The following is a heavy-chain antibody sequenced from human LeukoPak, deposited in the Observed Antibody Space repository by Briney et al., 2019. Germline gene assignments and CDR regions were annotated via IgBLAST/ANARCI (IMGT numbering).Heavy chain of an antibody. V-gene: IGHV3-30-3*01. CDR3: ARAGGDYGSGSYCDY. CDR2: ISYDGSNK. CDR1: GFTFSSYA. Sequence: GGSLRLSCAASGFTFSSYAMHWVRQAPGKGLEWVAVISYDGSNKYYADSVKGRFTISRDNSKNTLYLQMNSLRAEDTAVYYCARAGGDYGSGSYCDYWGQGTLVTVSS. D-gene: IGHD3-10*01. J-gene: IGHJ4*02.